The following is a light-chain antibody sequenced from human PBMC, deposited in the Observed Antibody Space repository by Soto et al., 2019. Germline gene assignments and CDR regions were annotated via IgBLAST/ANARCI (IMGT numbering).Light chain of an antibody. J-gene: IGKJ2*01. V-gene: IGKV1-27*01. Sequence: DIQMTQSPSSLSASVGDRVTITCRASQGISNYLAWYQQKPGKVPKLLIYAASTLQSGVPSRFSGSGSGTDFPLIISSLQPEDVATYYCQKYNSAPPYTFGQGTKLEI. CDR1: QGISNY. CDR2: AAS. CDR3: QKYNSAPPYT.